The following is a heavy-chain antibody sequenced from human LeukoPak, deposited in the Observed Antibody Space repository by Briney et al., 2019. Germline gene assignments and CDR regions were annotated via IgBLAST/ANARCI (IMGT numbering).Heavy chain of an antibody. J-gene: IGHJ4*02. V-gene: IGHV3-66*01. CDR1: GFTVSSNY. Sequence: GGPLRLSCAASGFTVSSNYMSWVRQAPGKGLEWVSVIYSGGSTYYADSVKGRFTISRDNSKNTLYLQMNSLRAEDTAVYYCARKYYDFWSGYYSGLLDYWGQGTLVTVSS. D-gene: IGHD3-3*01. CDR3: ARKYYDFWSGYYSGLLDY. CDR2: IYSGGST.